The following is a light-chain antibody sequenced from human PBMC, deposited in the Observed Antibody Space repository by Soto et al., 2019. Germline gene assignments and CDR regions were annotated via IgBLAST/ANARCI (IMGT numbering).Light chain of an antibody. Sequence: DIPITQSPSTSSASVGDRVTIPCRASQSISSWLAWYQQKPGKAPKLLIYDASSLESGVPSRFSGSGSGTDFTLTISRLEPEDFAVYYCQQYGSSLTFGGGTKVDIK. V-gene: IGKV1-5*01. CDR3: QQYGSSLT. CDR2: DAS. J-gene: IGKJ4*01. CDR1: QSISSW.